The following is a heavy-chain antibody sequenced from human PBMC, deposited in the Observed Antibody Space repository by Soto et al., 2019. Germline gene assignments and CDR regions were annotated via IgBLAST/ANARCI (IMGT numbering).Heavy chain of an antibody. V-gene: IGHV4-4*07. J-gene: IGHJ4*02. Sequence: QVQLQESGPGLLKPSETLSLTCTVSGASMRNYYWSWIRQPAGKGLEWIGRIFGSGETYYNPSLKSGIIMSVDLSKSQFSLEMTSVTAADTAVYFCVREGDYSDNNGYPLFDYWGQGTLVTVSP. CDR3: VREGDYSDNNGYPLFDY. CDR2: IFGSGET. D-gene: IGHD3-22*01. CDR1: GASMRNYY.